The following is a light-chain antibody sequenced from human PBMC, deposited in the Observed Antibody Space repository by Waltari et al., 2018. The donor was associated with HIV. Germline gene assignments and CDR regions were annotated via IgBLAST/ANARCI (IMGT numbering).Light chain of an antibody. CDR1: SSDVGNYNY. J-gene: IGLJ2*01. V-gene: IGLV2-23*03. Sequence: QSALTQPASVSGSPGQSITISCTGTSSDVGNYNYVSWYQQHPGKAPKLMVYDGTKRPSGVSKRFSGSKSGNTASLTISGLQAEDEADYYCCSYAGSSTFVFGGGTKLTVL. CDR3: CSYAGSSTFV. CDR2: DGT.